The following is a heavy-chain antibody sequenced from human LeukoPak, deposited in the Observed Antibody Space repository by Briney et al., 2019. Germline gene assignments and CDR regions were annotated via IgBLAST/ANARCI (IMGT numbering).Heavy chain of an antibody. D-gene: IGHD2-2*01. Sequence: ASVMVSCKASGYTFTSYGISLVRQAPGQGLEWMGWISAYNGNTNYAQKLQGRVTMTTDTSTSTAYMELRSLRSDDTAVYYCARDRCSSTSCYFGYWYFDLWGGGTLVTVSS. V-gene: IGHV1-18*01. CDR3: ARDRCSSTSCYFGYWYFDL. J-gene: IGHJ2*01. CDR2: ISAYNGNT. CDR1: GYTFTSYG.